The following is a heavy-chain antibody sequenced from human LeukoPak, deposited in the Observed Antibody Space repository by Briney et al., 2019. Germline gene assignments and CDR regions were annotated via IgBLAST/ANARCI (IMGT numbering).Heavy chain of an antibody. V-gene: IGHV3-30*18. CDR2: ISYDGSNK. CDR3: AKDRRIVGATYYFDY. D-gene: IGHD1-26*01. Sequence: PGRSLRLSCAASGFTFSSYGMHWVRQAPGKGLEWVAVISYDGSNKYYADSVKGRFTISRDNSKNTLYLQMNSLRAEDTAVYYCAKDRRIVGATYYFDYWGQGTLVTVSS. CDR1: GFTFSSYG. J-gene: IGHJ4*02.